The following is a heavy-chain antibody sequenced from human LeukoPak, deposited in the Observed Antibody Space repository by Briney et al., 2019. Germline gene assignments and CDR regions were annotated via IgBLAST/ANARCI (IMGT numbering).Heavy chain of an antibody. CDR2: IYYSGST. D-gene: IGHD3-22*01. V-gene: IGHV4-59*01. Sequence: PSETLSLTCTVSGGSISSYYWSWIRQPPGKGLEWIGYIYYSGSTNYNPSLKSRVTISVDTSKNQFSLKLSSVTAADTAVYYCARAHYYDSSGYYRGGYFDYWGQGTLVTVSS. J-gene: IGHJ4*02. CDR3: ARAHYYDSSGYYRGGYFDY. CDR1: GGSISSYY.